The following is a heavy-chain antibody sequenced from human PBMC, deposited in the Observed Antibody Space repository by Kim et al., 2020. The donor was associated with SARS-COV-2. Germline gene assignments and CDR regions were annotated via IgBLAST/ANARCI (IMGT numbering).Heavy chain of an antibody. V-gene: IGHV3-23*01. J-gene: IGHJ6*02. Sequence: YADSVTGRFTSSRDNSRNTLDLQMNSLRVEDTAVYYCAKPRTGLYGMDVWGQGTTVTVSS. D-gene: IGHD3-10*01. CDR3: AKPRTGLYGMDV.